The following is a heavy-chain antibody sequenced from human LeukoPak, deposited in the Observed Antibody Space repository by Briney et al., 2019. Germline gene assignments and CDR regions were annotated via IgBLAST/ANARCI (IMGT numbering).Heavy chain of an antibody. CDR3: ARVARYSYGSDY. CDR2: INAGNGNT. D-gene: IGHD5-18*01. V-gene: IGHV1-3*01. CDR1: GYTFTSYA. Sequence: RASVKVSCKASGYTFTSYAMHWVRQAPGQRLEWMGWINAGNGNTQYSQKFQGRVTITRDTSASTAYMELSSLRSEDTAEYYCARVARYSYGSDYWGQGTLVTVSS. J-gene: IGHJ4*02.